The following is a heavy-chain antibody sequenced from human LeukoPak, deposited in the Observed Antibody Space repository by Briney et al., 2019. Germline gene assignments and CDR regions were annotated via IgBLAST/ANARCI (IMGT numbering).Heavy chain of an antibody. J-gene: IGHJ4*02. D-gene: IGHD3-10*01. CDR1: GFTFRTYE. CDR3: SSSPGTYPFPFDS. V-gene: IGHV3-48*03. Sequence: GGSLRLSCAASGFTFRTYEMNWVRQAPGKALEWISFISTDGNTMYYADSVKGRFAISRDNAKNSLYLQVNSLRAEDTAVYYCSSSPGTYPFPFDSWGQGTLVTVSS. CDR2: ISTDGNTM.